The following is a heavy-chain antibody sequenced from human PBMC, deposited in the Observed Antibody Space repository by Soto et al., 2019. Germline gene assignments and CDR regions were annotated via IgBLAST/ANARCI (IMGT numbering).Heavy chain of an antibody. D-gene: IGHD4-17*01. V-gene: IGHV4-39*01. CDR1: GGSISSSSYY. CDR2: IYYSGST. CDR3: ATSMTTVVTLDY. J-gene: IGHJ4*02. Sequence: QLQLQESGPGLVKPSETLSLTCTVSGGSISSSSYYWGWIRQPPGKGLEWIGSIYYSGSTYYNPSLKSRVTISVDTSKTQFSLKLSSVTAADTAVYYCATSMTTVVTLDYWGQGTLVTVSS.